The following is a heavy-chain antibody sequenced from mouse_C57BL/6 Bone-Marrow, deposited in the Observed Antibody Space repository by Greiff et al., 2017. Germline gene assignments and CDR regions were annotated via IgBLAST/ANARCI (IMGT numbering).Heavy chain of an antibody. D-gene: IGHD3-2*02. Sequence: QVQLQQSGPGLVQPSQSLSITCTVTGFSLTSYGVHWVRQSPGKGLEWMGVIWRGGSTDYNAAFMSRLDITKDNSKSQVFFKMNSLQADDTAIYYCATPTDQRLWCALWGQGTLVTVSA. CDR1: GFSLTSYG. V-gene: IGHV2-5*01. CDR3: ATPTDQRLWCAL. CDR2: IWRGGST. J-gene: IGHJ3*01.